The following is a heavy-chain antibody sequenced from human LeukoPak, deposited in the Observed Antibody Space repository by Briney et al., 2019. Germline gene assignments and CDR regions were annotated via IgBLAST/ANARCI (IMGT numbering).Heavy chain of an antibody. V-gene: IGHV5-10-1*01. D-gene: IGHD3-16*01. J-gene: IGHJ4*02. CDR1: GYSPTSYM. CDR2: IDPSDSYT. CDR3: ARDYGGYFDY. Sequence: KPGESLRISCRGSGYSPTSYMISWVRQMPGKGLEWMGRIDPSDSYTNYSPSFQGHVTISADKSISTAYLQWTSLKASDTAMYYCARDYGGYFDYWGQGTLVTVSS.